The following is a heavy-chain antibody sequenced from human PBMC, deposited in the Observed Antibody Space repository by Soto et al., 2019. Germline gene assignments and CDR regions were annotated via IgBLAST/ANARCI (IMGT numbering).Heavy chain of an antibody. CDR2: IYHSGST. Sequence: SETLSLTCAVSGGSISSGGYSWSWIRQPPGKGLEWIGYIYHSGSTYYTPSLTSRVTISVDRSKNQFSLKLSPVTAADTAVYYCAREGIGVARGWFDPWGQGTLATVSS. D-gene: IGHD3-3*01. CDR3: AREGIGVARGWFDP. CDR1: GGSISSGGYS. V-gene: IGHV4-30-2*01. J-gene: IGHJ5*02.